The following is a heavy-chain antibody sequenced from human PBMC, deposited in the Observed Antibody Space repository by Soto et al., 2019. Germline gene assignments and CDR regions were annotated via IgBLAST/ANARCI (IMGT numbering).Heavy chain of an antibody. J-gene: IGHJ6*02. CDR1: GFTFSSYE. D-gene: IGHD3-3*01. CDR2: ISDSGGTV. Sequence: GSLRISCSASGFTFSSYEMNWVRQAPGHGLECVSYISDSGGTVYYADSVKGRFTVSRDNAQNSVYLQMNSLRTEDTAVYYCARDLLHYDFWSGYSAYFYYGMDVWGPGTTVTVSS. CDR3: ARDLLHYDFWSGYSAYFYYGMDV. V-gene: IGHV3-48*03.